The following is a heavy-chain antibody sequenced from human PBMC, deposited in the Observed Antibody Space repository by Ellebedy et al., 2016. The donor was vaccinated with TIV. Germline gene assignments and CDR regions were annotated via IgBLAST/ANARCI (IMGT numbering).Heavy chain of an antibody. CDR3: AHLEDKRGPDAFDI. CDR1: GFTFSRYA. V-gene: IGHV3-23*01. Sequence: GESLKISCAASGFTFSRYAMTWVRQAPGKGLEWVSAIRDSGGHTFYADFVRGRFTISRDNSKNMVYLQINSPRAEDTAVYYRAHLEDKRGPDAFDIWGQGTMVTVSS. J-gene: IGHJ3*02. CDR2: IRDSGGHT.